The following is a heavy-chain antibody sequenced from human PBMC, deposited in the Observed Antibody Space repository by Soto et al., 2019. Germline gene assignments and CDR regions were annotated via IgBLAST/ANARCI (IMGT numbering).Heavy chain of an antibody. CDR3: ARTYCSSTSCYAPVDY. D-gene: IGHD2-2*01. CDR1: GFTFSSYS. J-gene: IGHJ4*02. CDR2: INWNGGSI. V-gene: IGHV3-20*01. Sequence: GGSLRLSCAASGFTFSSYSMNWVRQAPGKGLEWVSGINWNGGSIGYADSVKGRFTISRDNAKNSLYLQMNSLRAEDTALYHCARTYCSSTSCYAPVDYWGQGTLVTVSS.